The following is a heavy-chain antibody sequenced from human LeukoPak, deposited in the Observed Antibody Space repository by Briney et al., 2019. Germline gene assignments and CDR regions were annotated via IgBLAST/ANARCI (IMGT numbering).Heavy chain of an antibody. Sequence: ASVKVSCKASGYTFTTHNINWVRQAPGQGLEWMGWISAYNGNTNYAQKLQGRVTMTTDTSTSTAYMELRSLRSDDTAVYYCASSPGTVTTPGYWGQGTLVTVSS. CDR1: GYTFTTHN. J-gene: IGHJ4*02. D-gene: IGHD4-17*01. CDR3: ASSPGTVTTPGY. V-gene: IGHV1-18*01. CDR2: ISAYNGNT.